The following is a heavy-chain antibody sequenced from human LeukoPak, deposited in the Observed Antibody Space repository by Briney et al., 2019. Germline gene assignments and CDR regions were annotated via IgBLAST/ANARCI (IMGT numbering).Heavy chain of an antibody. Sequence: GGSLRLSCAASGFTFSSYAMSWVRQAPGKGLEWVSAIRGSGGSTYYADSVKGRFTISRDNSKNTLYLQMNSLRAEDTAVYYCAKDDATYCSSSSCHQDYWGQGTLVTISS. D-gene: IGHD2-2*01. CDR2: IRGSGGST. V-gene: IGHV3-23*01. CDR3: AKDDATYCSSSSCHQDY. CDR1: GFTFSSYA. J-gene: IGHJ4*02.